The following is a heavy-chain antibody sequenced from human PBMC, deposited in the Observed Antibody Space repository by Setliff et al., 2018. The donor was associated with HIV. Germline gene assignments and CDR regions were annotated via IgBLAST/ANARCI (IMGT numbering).Heavy chain of an antibody. CDR2: VNHSGSI. V-gene: IGHV4-34*01. Sequence: PSETLSLTCAVSGGSFSGYYWGWIRQAPGKGLEWIGEVNHSGSISYNPSLKSRVTISVDTSNNVFSLKLSSVTAADTAVYYCAREPNWGAETTHGYYYSMDVWGKGTTVTVTS. D-gene: IGHD2-2*03. CDR3: AREPNWGAETTHGYYYSMDV. J-gene: IGHJ6*03. CDR1: GGSFSGYY.